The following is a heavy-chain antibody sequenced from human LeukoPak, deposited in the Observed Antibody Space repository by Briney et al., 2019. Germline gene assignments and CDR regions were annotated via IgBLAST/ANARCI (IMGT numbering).Heavy chain of an antibody. Sequence: GPTLVKPTQTLTLTCTFSGFSLSTSGMCVSWIRQPPGKALEWLARIDWDDDKYYSTSLKTRLTISKDTSKNQVVLTMTNMDPVDTATYYCARIRSYCSSTSCYPAYFDYWGQGTLVTVSS. CDR1: GFSLSTSGMC. V-gene: IGHV2-70*11. CDR3: ARIRSYCSSTSCYPAYFDY. J-gene: IGHJ4*02. D-gene: IGHD2-2*01. CDR2: IDWDDDK.